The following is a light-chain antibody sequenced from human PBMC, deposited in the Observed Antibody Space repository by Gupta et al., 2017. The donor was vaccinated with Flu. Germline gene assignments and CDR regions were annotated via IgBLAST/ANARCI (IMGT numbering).Light chain of an antibody. CDR1: SDVGGYNY. V-gene: IGLV2-14*04. CDR2: DVS. J-gene: IGLJ3*02. Sequence: SDVGGYNYVSWYQQHPGKAPKLMIYDVSNRPSGVSNRFSGSKSGNTASLTISGLQAEDEADYYCSSYTSSSTLDWVFGGGTKLTVL. CDR3: SSYTSSSTLDWV.